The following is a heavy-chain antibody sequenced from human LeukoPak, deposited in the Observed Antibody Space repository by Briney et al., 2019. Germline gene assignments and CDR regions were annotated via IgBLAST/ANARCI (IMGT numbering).Heavy chain of an antibody. V-gene: IGHV3-48*03. D-gene: IGHD2/OR15-2a*01. Sequence: GGSLRLSWAASGFTFSRYEMNWARPAPGKGLEGVSYISGRGSTIYNADSVKGRFTISRDNAKNSLYLQMNSLRAEDTAVYHCASLDRGYYYSFDYWGQGILVTVSS. CDR2: ISGRGSTI. CDR3: ASLDRGYYYSFDY. J-gene: IGHJ4*02. CDR1: GFTFSRYE.